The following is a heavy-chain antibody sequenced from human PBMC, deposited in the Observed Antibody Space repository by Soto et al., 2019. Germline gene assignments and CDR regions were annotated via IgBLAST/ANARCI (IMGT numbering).Heavy chain of an antibody. D-gene: IGHD3-10*01. CDR3: ARDSMVVRGVIPYYYYGMDV. J-gene: IGHJ6*02. CDR2: IYYSGST. Sequence: KPSETLSLTCTVSGGSISSYYWSWIRQPPGKGLEWIGYIYYSGSTNYNPSLKSRVTISVDTSKNQFSLKLSSVTAADTAVYYCARDSMVVRGVIPYYYYGMDVWGQGTTVTVSS. CDR1: GGSISSYY. V-gene: IGHV4-59*01.